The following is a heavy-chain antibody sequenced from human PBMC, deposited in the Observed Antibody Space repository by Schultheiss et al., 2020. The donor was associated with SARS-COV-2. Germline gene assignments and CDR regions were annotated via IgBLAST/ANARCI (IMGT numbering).Heavy chain of an antibody. CDR3: AKDRHYHFWTAHSPSYFDY. J-gene: IGHJ4*02. CDR2: IYYSGRT. Sequence: SETLSLTCTVSGGSVSSGSYYWSWIRQPPGKGLVWIGYIYYSGRTNYNPSRKSRVTISVDTSKNQFSLKLSSVTAADTAVYYCAKDRHYHFWTAHSPSYFDYWGQGTLVTVSS. CDR1: GGSVSSGSYY. D-gene: IGHD3-3*01. V-gene: IGHV4-61*01.